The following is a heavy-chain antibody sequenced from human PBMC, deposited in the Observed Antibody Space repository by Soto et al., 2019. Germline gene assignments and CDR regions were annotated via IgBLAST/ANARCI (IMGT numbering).Heavy chain of an antibody. CDR2: IKQDGSEK. V-gene: IGHV3-7*01. CDR3: ARDRILEKPYYYGMDV. D-gene: IGHD1-1*01. J-gene: IGHJ6*02. Sequence: GGSLRLSCATSGFTFSSHSMNWVRQAPGKGLEWVANIKQDGSEKNYVDSVKGRFTISRDNAKNSLYLQMNSLRAEDTAVYYCARDRILEKPYYYGMDVWGQGTTVTVSS. CDR1: GFTFSSHS.